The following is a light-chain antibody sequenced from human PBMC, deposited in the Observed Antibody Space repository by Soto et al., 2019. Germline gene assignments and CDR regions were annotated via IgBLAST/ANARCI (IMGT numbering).Light chain of an antibody. CDR1: QSIGNW. CDR3: HQYISYV. Sequence: DVQMTQTPSRLSASVGDRFILTCRARQSIGNWLAWSQQKPGKAPKRVIFKASSFESGVPTRFSGRGSGTDFTLTIGSLQHEDIATHYCHQYISYVFGPGTNVDIK. J-gene: IGKJ3*01. V-gene: IGKV1-5*03. CDR2: KAS.